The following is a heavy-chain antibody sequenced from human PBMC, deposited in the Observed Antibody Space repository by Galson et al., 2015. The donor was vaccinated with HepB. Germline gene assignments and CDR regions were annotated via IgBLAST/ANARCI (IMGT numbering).Heavy chain of an antibody. D-gene: IGHD2-15*01. V-gene: IGHV3-7*03. Sequence: SLRLSCAASGFTFSSYWMSWVRQAPGKGLEWVANIKQDGSEKYYVDAVKGRFTISRDNAKNSLYLQMNSLRAEDTAVYYCAREQAFSFWDIVVVVAAHGRYVDYWGQGTLVTVSS. J-gene: IGHJ4*02. CDR1: GFTFSSYW. CDR3: AREQAFSFWDIVVVVAAHGRYVDY. CDR2: IKQDGSEK.